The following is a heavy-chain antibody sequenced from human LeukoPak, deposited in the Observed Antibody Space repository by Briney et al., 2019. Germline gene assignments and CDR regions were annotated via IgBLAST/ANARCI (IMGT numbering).Heavy chain of an antibody. CDR1: GFTFSRYW. J-gene: IGHJ4*02. CDR2: IKEDGSEK. V-gene: IGHV3-7*01. CDR3: ARVDRPRFDY. Sequence: PGGSLRLSCAASGFTFSRYWMSWVRQAPGKGLEWVANIKEDGSEKYYVDSVKGRFTVSRDNSKNSLYLQMNSLRADDTAVYYCARVDRPRFDYWGQGTLVTVSS.